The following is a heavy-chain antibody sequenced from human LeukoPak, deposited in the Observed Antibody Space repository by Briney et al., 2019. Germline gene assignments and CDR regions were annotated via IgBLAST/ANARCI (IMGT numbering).Heavy chain of an antibody. Sequence: SETLSLTCTVSGGSINTRSYYWAWIRQPPGKGLEWIANIYYSGSTYYNPSLRSRVTISVDRSRNQFSLNLSSVTAADTALYYCSAGDERGPPRPWFDPWGQGILVTVSS. V-gene: IGHV4-39*07. J-gene: IGHJ5*02. CDR2: IYYSGST. CDR3: SAGDERGPPRPWFDP. CDR1: GGSINTRSYY. D-gene: IGHD6-6*01.